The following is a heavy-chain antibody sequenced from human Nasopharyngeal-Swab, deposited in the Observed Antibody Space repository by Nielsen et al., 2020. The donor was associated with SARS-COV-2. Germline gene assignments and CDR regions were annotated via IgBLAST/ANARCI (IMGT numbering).Heavy chain of an antibody. CDR1: GFTFDDYA. CDR2: ISWNSGSI. Sequence: SLKISCAASGFTFDDYAMHWVRQAPGKGLEWVSGISWNSGSIGYADSVKGRFAISRDNAKNSLYLQMNSLRAEDTALYYCAKDMLRYFDWLVEYGMDVWGQGTTVTVSS. J-gene: IGHJ6*02. V-gene: IGHV3-9*01. D-gene: IGHD3-9*01. CDR3: AKDMLRYFDWLVEYGMDV.